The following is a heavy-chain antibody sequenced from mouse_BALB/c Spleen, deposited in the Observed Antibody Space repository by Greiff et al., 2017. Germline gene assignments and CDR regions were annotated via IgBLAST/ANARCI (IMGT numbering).Heavy chain of an antibody. CDR1: GFTFSDYY. Sequence: EVQLVESGGGLVKPGGSLKLSCAASGFTFSDYYMHWVRQTPEKRLEWVATLSDGGSYTYYPDSVKGRFTISRDNAKNNLYLQMSSLKSEDTAMYYCARGSYFDFWGQGTTLTVSS. J-gene: IGHJ2*01. V-gene: IGHV5-4*02. CDR3: ARGSYFDF. CDR2: LSDGGSYT.